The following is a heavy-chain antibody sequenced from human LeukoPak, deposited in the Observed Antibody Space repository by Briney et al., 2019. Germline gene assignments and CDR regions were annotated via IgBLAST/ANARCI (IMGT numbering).Heavy chain of an antibody. J-gene: IGHJ5*02. CDR1: GDSVSSNSVT. CDR3: ARRLTQYDCFDP. Sequence: SQTLSLTCAISGDSVSSNSVTWNWIRQSPSRGLEWLVRTYYRSTWYNDYAVSVRGRITVNPDTSKNQFSLHLNSVTPEDTAVYYCARRLTQYDCFDPWGQGILVTVSS. D-gene: IGHD2-2*01. CDR2: TYYRSTWYN. V-gene: IGHV6-1*01.